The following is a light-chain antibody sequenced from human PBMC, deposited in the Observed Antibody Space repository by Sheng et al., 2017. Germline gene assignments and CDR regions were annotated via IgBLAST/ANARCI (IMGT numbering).Light chain of an antibody. Sequence: DELTQPPSVSVSPGQMAHITCSGDAWQKQYAYWYYQKPGEAPVLVMYKDSERPSGIPERFSGSSSRTTATLTISGVQIEDEADYYCQSADSSGTSVVFGGGTRLTVL. CDR2: KDS. CDR1: AWQKQY. CDR3: QSADSSGTSVV. V-gene: IGLV3-25*03. J-gene: IGLJ2*01.